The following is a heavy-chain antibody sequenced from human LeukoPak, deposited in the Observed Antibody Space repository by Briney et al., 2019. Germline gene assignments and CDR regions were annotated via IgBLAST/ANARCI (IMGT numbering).Heavy chain of an antibody. CDR1: GFTFSSYS. Sequence: GSLRLSCAASGFTFSSYSMNWVRPAPGKGLGWVSYISSSSSTIYYADSVKGRFTISRDNAKNSLYLQMNSLRAEDTAVYYCARADYYYDSSVFDYWGQGTLVTVSS. J-gene: IGHJ4*02. CDR3: ARADYYYDSSVFDY. D-gene: IGHD3-22*01. V-gene: IGHV3-48*04. CDR2: ISSSSSTI.